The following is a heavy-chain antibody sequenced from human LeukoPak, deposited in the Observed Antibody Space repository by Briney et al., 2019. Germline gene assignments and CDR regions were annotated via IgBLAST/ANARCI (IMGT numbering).Heavy chain of an antibody. V-gene: IGHV3-74*01. Sequence: PGGSLRLSCAASGFTFSSYWMHWVRQAPGKGLVWVSRINSDGSSTSYADSVKGRFTISRDNAKNTLYLQMNSLRAEDTAVYYCTRGYSSSGYAGDYWGQGTLVTVSS. CDR1: GFTFSSYW. CDR2: INSDGSST. J-gene: IGHJ4*02. CDR3: TRGYSSSGYAGDY. D-gene: IGHD3-22*01.